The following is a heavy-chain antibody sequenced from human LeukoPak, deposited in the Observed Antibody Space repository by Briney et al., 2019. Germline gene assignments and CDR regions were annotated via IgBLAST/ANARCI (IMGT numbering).Heavy chain of an antibody. CDR2: ISGSGGST. D-gene: IGHD6-13*01. V-gene: IGHV3-23*01. J-gene: IGHJ4*02. Sequence: PGGSLRLSCVASGFTFSSYAMNWVRQAPGKGLEWVSVISGSGGSTYYTDSVKGRFTISRDNPKNTVYLQMNSLRAEDTAVYYGAKVPGSQQRLVTSGGYWAQGALVTVSS. CDR1: GFTFSSYA. CDR3: AKVPGSQQRLVTSGGY.